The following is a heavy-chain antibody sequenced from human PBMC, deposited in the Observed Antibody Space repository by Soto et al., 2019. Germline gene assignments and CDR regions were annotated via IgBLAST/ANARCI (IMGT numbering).Heavy chain of an antibody. D-gene: IGHD3-10*01. Sequence: GGSLRLSCAASGFTFSDHYMDWVRQAPGERLEWVGRSRNKANSYTTDYAASVKGRFTISRDDSKNSLYLQMNSLKTEDTAVYYCTRGFGAGIFNFWGQGTLVTVSS. CDR2: SRNKANSYTT. V-gene: IGHV3-72*01. CDR1: GFTFSDHY. CDR3: TRGFGAGIFNF. J-gene: IGHJ4*02.